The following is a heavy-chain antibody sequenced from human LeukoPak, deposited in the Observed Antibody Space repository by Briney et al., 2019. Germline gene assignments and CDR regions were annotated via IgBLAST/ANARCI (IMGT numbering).Heavy chain of an antibody. CDR2: INHSGSA. CDR1: GGSFSGYY. Sequence: SETLSFTCAVYGGSFSGYYWSWIRQPPGKGLEWIGEINHSGSANYNPSLKSRVTMSVDTSKNQFSLKVSSVTAADTAVYYCARSSGEKATIDYWGQGALVTVSS. CDR3: ARSSGEKATIDY. J-gene: IGHJ4*02. D-gene: IGHD5-24*01. V-gene: IGHV4-34*01.